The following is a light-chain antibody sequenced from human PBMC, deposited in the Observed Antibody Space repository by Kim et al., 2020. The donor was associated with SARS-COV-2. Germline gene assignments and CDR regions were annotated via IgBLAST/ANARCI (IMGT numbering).Light chain of an antibody. Sequence: SSELTQDPAVSVALGQTVRITCQGDSLRSYYATWYQQKPRQAPVLVIYGRNSRPSGVPDRFSGSTSGNTASLTISGAQAEDEADFYCQSRDSGRNAVFGGGTKLTVL. CDR2: GRN. J-gene: IGLJ2*01. CDR1: SLRSYY. V-gene: IGLV3-19*01. CDR3: QSRDSGRNAV.